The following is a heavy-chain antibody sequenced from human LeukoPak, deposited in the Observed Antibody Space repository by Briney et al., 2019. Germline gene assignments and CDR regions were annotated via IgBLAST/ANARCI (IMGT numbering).Heavy chain of an antibody. Sequence: SETLSLTCTVSGGSISSHYWSWIRQPPGKGLEWIGYIHYTGHTRYNPSLTNRVSISADTSKNQFSLILNSLTTADTAVYYCVREHEVITPAVGHWFDPWGQGPSHRLL. D-gene: IGHD4-23*01. CDR3: VREHEVITPAVGHWFDP. CDR2: IHYTGHT. CDR1: GGSISSHY. V-gene: IGHV4-59*11. J-gene: IGHJ5*02.